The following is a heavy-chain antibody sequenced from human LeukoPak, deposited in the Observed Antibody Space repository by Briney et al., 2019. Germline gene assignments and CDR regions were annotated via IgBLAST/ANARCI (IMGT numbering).Heavy chain of an antibody. V-gene: IGHV1-8*03. CDR2: MNPNSGNT. Sequence: ASVKVSCKASGYTFTSYDINWVRKTTGQGLECMRWMNPNSGNTGYTQKFQGRVTITRNTSISTAYMELSRLRSEDTAVHYCARSQASYGTSFDYWGQGTLVTVSS. D-gene: IGHD4-17*01. CDR1: GYTFTSYD. J-gene: IGHJ4*02. CDR3: ARSQASYGTSFDY.